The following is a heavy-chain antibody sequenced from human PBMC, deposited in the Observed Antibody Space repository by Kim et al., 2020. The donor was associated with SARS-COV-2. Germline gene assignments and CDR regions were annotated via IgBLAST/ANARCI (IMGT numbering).Heavy chain of an antibody. V-gene: IGHV1-58*02. D-gene: IGHD3-10*01. Sequence: SVKVSCKASGFTFTSSAMQWVRQARGQRLEWIGWIVVGSGNTNYAQKFQERVTITRDMSTSTAYMELSSLRSEDTAVYYCAAKPIGLYGSGSYYNYYGMDVWGQGTTVTVSS. CDR2: IVVGSGNT. CDR3: AAKPIGLYGSGSYYNYYGMDV. CDR1: GFTFTSSA. J-gene: IGHJ6*02.